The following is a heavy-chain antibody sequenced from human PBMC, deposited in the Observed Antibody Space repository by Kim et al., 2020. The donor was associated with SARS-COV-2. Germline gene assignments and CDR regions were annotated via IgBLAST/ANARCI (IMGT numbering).Heavy chain of an antibody. CDR1: GYTFTSYY. Sequence: ASVKVSCKASGYTFTSYYMHWVRQAPGQGLEWMGIINPSGGSTSYAQKFQGRVTKTRDTSTSTVYMELSSLRSEDTAVYYCARDQARGKRITMVRGAYYYYGMDVWGQGTTVTVSS. CDR3: ARDQARGKRITMVRGAYYYYGMDV. V-gene: IGHV1-46*03. J-gene: IGHJ6*02. D-gene: IGHD3-10*01. CDR2: INPSGGST.